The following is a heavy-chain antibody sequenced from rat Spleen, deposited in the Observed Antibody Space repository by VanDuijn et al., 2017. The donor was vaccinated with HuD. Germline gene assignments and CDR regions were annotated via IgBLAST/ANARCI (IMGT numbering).Heavy chain of an antibody. CDR1: GFTFSDYY. D-gene: IGHD1-1*01. V-gene: IGHV5-7*01. J-gene: IGHJ2*01. CDR2: IYYDSSEM. CDR3: TREGDYSGPDY. Sequence: EVQLVESGGGLVQPGRSLKLSCAASGFTFSDYYMAWVRQAPKKGLEWIAMIYYDSSEMYFADTVKGRFTISRDNSKNTLYLEMDSLRSEDTATYYCTREGDYSGPDYWGQGVMVTVSS.